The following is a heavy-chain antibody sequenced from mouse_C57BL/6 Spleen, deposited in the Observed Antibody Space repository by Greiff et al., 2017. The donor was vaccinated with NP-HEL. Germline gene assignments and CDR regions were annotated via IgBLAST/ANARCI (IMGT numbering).Heavy chain of an antibody. Sequence: VQLQQSGTVLARPGASVKMSCKTSGYTFTSYWMHWVKQRPGQGLEWIGAIYPGNSDTSYNQKFKGKAKLTAVTSASTAYMELSSLTNEDSAVYYCTTHYYGSSYDAMDYWGQGTSVTVSS. CDR2: IYPGNSDT. CDR1: GYTFTSYW. J-gene: IGHJ4*01. CDR3: TTHYYGSSYDAMDY. V-gene: IGHV1-5*01. D-gene: IGHD1-1*01.